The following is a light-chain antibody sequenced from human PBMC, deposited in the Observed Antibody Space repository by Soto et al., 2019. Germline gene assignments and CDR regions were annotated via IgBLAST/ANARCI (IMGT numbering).Light chain of an antibody. Sequence: QSVLTQPASVSGSPGQSITISCTGTSNDVGNYNYVSWYQQHPGKAPKLMIYEVNNRPSGVSYRFSGSKSGNTASLTISGLQAEDEADYYCTSYTSYSTYVFGTGTKLTVL. J-gene: IGLJ1*01. CDR2: EVN. V-gene: IGLV2-14*01. CDR3: TSYTSYSTYV. CDR1: SNDVGNYNY.